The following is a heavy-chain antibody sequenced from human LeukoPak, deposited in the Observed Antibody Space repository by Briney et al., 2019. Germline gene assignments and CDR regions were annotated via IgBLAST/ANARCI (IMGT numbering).Heavy chain of an antibody. CDR3: ARGAHDYSFDY. CDR1: GYTFTGQY. D-gene: IGHD4-11*01. Sequence: ASVKVSCKAFGYTFTGQYLHWVRQAPGQGLEWMGIINPSGGSTSYAQKFQGRVTMTRDTSTSTVYMELSSLRSEDTAVYYCARGAHDYSFDYWGQGTLVTVSS. CDR2: INPSGGST. J-gene: IGHJ4*02. V-gene: IGHV1-46*01.